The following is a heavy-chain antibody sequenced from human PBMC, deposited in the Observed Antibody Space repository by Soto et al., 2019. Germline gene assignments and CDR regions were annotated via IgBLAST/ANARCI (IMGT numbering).Heavy chain of an antibody. CDR2: ISYDGSNK. D-gene: IGHD3-10*01. CDR1: GFTFSSYG. V-gene: IGHV3-30*18. Sequence: QVQLVESGGGVVQPGRSLRLSCAASGFTFSSYGMHWVRQAPGKGLEWVAVISYDGSNKYYADSVKGRFTISRDNSKNTLYLQMNSLRAEDTAVYYCAKESVGSGSYENEALFVFYYYYYMDVWGKGTTVTVSS. J-gene: IGHJ6*03. CDR3: AKESVGSGSYENEALFVFYYYYYMDV.